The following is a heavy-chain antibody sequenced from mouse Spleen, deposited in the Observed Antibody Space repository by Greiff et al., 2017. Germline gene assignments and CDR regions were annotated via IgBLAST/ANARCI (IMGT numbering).Heavy chain of an antibody. CDR3: ARSGHYYGYVDY. CDR2: IYPGSGNT. D-gene: IGHD1-2*01. CDR1: GYTFTDYY. J-gene: IGHJ2*01. Sequence: QVQLQQSGAELVRPGASVKLSCKASGYTFTDYYINWVKQRPGQGLEWIARIYPGSGNTYYNEKFKGKATLTAEKSSSTAYMQLSSLTSEDSAVYFCARSGHYYGYVDYWGQGTTLTVSS. V-gene: IGHV1-76*01.